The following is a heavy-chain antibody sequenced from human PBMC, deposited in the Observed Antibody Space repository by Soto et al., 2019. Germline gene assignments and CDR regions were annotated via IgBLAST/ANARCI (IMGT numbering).Heavy chain of an antibody. J-gene: IGHJ4*02. CDR1: SGSMSSYY. CDR3: ERGPCSSSTCYGFDH. Sequence: SETLSLTCTVSSGSMSSYYWSWIRQPPGKGLEWIGYIYYTGSPKYNPSLKSRVTISADRFNNQFSLKVTSVTAADTAVYYCERGPCSSSTCYGFDHWGQGALVTVSS. D-gene: IGHD2-2*01. V-gene: IGHV4-59*01. CDR2: IYYTGSP.